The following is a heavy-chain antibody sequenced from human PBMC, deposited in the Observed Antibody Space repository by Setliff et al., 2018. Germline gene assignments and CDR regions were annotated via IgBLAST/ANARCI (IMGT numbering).Heavy chain of an antibody. CDR3: ARDSGYVRLLSASDI. CDR2: INPNSGGT. V-gene: IGHV1-2*02. D-gene: IGHD5-12*01. Sequence: ASVKVSCKASGYTFTGYYMHWVRQAPGQGLEWMGWINPNSGGTNYAQKFQGRVTMTRDTSISTACMELSRLRSDDTAVYYCARDSGYVRLLSASDIWGQGTMVTVSS. J-gene: IGHJ3*02. CDR1: GYTFTGYY.